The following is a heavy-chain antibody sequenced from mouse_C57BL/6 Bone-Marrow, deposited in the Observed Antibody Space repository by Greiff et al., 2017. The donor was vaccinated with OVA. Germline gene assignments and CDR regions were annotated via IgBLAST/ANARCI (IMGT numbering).Heavy chain of an antibody. D-gene: IGHD2-2*01. CDR2: ISSGGSYT. CDR3: ARGGFYGYSYYYAMDY. Sequence: EVKVVESGGDLVKPGGSLKLSCAASGFTFSSYGMSWVRQTPDKRLEWVATISSGGSYTYYPDSVKGRFTISRDNAKNTLYLQMSSLKSEDTAMYYCARGGFYGYSYYYAMDYWGQGTSVTVSS. J-gene: IGHJ4*01. CDR1: GFTFSSYG. V-gene: IGHV5-6*01.